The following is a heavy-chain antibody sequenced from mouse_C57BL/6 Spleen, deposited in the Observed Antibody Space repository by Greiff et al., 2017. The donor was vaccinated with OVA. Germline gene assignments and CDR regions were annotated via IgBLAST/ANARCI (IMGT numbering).Heavy chain of an antibody. Sequence: QVQLQQSGAELVKPGASVKLSCKASGFTFTNYWMQWVKQRPGQGLEWIGEIDPSACYTNYTQKFKGKSTLTADTSSSTAYMQLSSLTSEDSAVYYYERYGSYYDMDYWGKGTSVTVSS. D-gene: IGHD1-1*01. V-gene: IGHV1-50*01. CDR1: GFTFTNYW. CDR2: IDPSACYT. CDR3: ERYGSYYDMDY. J-gene: IGHJ4*01.